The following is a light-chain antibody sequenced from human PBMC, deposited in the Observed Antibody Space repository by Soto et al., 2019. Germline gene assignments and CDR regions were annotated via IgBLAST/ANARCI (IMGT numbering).Light chain of an antibody. J-gene: IGKJ3*01. Sequence: SPSSLSASVGDRVTITCRASQSISSYLNWYQQKPGKAPKLLIYAASSLQSGVPSRFSGSGSGTDFTLTISSLQPEDFATYYCQQSYSTPRITFGPGTKVDIK. V-gene: IGKV1-39*01. CDR1: QSISSY. CDR2: AAS. CDR3: QQSYSTPRIT.